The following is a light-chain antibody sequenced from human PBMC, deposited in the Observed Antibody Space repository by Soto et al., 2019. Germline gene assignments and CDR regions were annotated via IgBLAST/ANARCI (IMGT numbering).Light chain of an antibody. CDR1: NSNIGAGFD. Sequence: QSVLTQPPSVSGAPGQRVTISCTGSNSNIGAGFDVQWFQQLPGTAPKLLIYGNFIRPSGVPDRFSGSKSGTSASLAITWLQAEDEADYYCQTYDRSLSAWVFGGGTKLTVL. J-gene: IGLJ3*02. CDR2: GNF. CDR3: QTYDRSLSAWV. V-gene: IGLV1-40*01.